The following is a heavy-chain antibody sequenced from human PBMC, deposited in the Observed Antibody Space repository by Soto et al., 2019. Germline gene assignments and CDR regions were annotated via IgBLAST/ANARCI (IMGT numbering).Heavy chain of an antibody. J-gene: IGHJ4*02. CDR3: TRSTGTGTVY. CDR1: GFTFSDSG. D-gene: IGHD1-1*01. CDR2: MRSKANKYAT. Sequence: EVQLVESGGGLVQPGGSLKLSCAASGFTFSDSGMHWVRQAPGKGLEWVGRMRSKANKYATAYAASVKGRFTVSRDDSTNTAYLQMNSLKTEDTAVYYCTRSTGTGTVYWGQGTLVTVSS. V-gene: IGHV3-73*02.